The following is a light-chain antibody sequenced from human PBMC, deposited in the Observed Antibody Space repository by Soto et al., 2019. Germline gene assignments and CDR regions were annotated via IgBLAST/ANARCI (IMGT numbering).Light chain of an antibody. CDR3: RQYAGSPRT. Sequence: EIVLTQSPCTLSLSPGERATLSCRASQSVTSSFLAWYQQKPGQAPRLLIYSASRRATGIPDRFTGSGSGTDFPLTINRVEPEDFAVYFCRQYAGSPRTFGQGTKVEI. V-gene: IGKV3-20*01. CDR2: SAS. J-gene: IGKJ1*01. CDR1: QSVTSSF.